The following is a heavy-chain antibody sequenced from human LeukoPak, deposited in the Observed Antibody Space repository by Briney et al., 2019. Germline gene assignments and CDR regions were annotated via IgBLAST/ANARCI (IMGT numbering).Heavy chain of an antibody. Sequence: GGSLRLSCAASGFTVSSNYMNWVRQAPGKGLEWVSFITSSGNTMYFADSVKDRFTISRDKAKNSLYLQMNSLRADDTAVYYCARLRSKYWFDPWGEGTLVSVSS. D-gene: IGHD4-11*01. J-gene: IGHJ5*02. V-gene: IGHV3-48*01. CDR3: ARLRSKYWFDP. CDR2: ITSSGNTM. CDR1: GFTVSSNY.